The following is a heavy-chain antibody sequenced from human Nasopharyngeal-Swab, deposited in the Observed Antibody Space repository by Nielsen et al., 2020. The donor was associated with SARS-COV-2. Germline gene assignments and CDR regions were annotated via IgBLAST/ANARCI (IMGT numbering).Heavy chain of an antibody. CDR2: IIPIFGTA. J-gene: IGHJ4*02. CDR3: ARASDYGDYGGYFDY. V-gene: IGHV1-69*06. Sequence: EWMGGIIPIFGTANYAQKFQGRVTITADKSTSTAYMELSSLRSEDTAVYYCARASDYGDYGGYFDYWGQGTLVAVSS. D-gene: IGHD4-17*01.